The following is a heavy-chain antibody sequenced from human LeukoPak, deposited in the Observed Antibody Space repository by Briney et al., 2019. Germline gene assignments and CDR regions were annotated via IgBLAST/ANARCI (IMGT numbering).Heavy chain of an antibody. Sequence: SGTLSLTCAVSGGSISSRNWWSWVRQPPGKGLEWIGEINHSGSTNYNPSLKSRVTISVDTSKNQFSLKLSSVTAADTAVYYCARHLSVAGIYYYYMDVWGKGTTVTISS. CDR3: ARHLSVAGIYYYYMDV. CDR1: GGSISSRNW. J-gene: IGHJ6*03. CDR2: INHSGST. V-gene: IGHV4-4*02. D-gene: IGHD6-19*01.